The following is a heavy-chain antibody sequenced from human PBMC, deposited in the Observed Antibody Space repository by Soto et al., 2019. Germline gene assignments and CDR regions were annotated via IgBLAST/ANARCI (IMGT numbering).Heavy chain of an antibody. CDR3: AREDIAVAADY. Sequence: GRSLRLSCAASGFTFSSYAMHWVRQAPGKGLEWVAVISYDGSNKYYADSVKGRFTISRDNSKNTLYLQMNSLRAEDTAVYYCAREDIAVAADYWGQGT. CDR2: ISYDGSNK. D-gene: IGHD6-19*01. J-gene: IGHJ4*02. CDR1: GFTFSSYA. V-gene: IGHV3-30-3*01.